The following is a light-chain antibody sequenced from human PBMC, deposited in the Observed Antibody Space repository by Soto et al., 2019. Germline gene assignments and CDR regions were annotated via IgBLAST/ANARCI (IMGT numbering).Light chain of an antibody. CDR1: QSVSSSY. V-gene: IGKV3-20*01. CDR3: QQYDSSPLFT. J-gene: IGKJ5*01. Sequence: EIVLTQSPGTLSLSPGERATLSCRASQSVSSSYLAWYHQKPGQAPRLLIYCASSRATGSPDRFSGSGSGTDFTLTSSSPEPKDFAVYYCQQYDSSPLFTFGQGTRLEIK. CDR2: CAS.